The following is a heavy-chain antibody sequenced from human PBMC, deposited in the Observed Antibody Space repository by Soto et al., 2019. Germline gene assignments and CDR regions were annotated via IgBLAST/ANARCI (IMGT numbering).Heavy chain of an antibody. V-gene: IGHV3-21*01. Sequence: EVQLVESGGGLVKPGGSLRLSCAASGFTFSSYSMNWVRQAPGKGLEWVSSISSSSSYIYYADSVKGRFTISRDKAKNSLYRQKNSLRAEDTAVYYCARDYMGSGWFNDYWGQGTLVTVFS. CDR3: ARDYMGSGWFNDY. D-gene: IGHD6-19*01. J-gene: IGHJ4*02. CDR1: GFTFSSYS. CDR2: ISSSSSYI.